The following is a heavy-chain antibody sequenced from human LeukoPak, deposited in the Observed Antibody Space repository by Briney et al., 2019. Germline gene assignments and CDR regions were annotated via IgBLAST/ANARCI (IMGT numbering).Heavy chain of an antibody. CDR3: ARIRLRFLEWAPGMDV. CDR1: GYTFTGYY. CDR2: INPNSGGT. Sequence: ASVNVSCMASGYTFTGYYMHWVRQAPGQRREWMGWINPNSGGTNHAQKFQGRVTMTRDTSISTAYMELSRLRSDDTAVYYCARIRLRFLEWAPGMDVWGKGTTVTVSS. V-gene: IGHV1-2*02. J-gene: IGHJ6*04. D-gene: IGHD3-3*01.